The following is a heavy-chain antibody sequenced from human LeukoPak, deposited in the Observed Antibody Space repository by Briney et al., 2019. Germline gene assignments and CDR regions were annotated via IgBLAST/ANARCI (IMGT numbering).Heavy chain of an antibody. CDR2: VNQRGGI. Sequence: SETLSLTCIVSGGSITTSSDYWDWIRQPPGKGLEWIGEVNQRGGISYNPSLKSRVSISVDTSKNQFSLKLTSVTAADTAVYFCASGGVGPRLQNWGQGSLVTVSS. CDR1: GGSITTSSDY. J-gene: IGHJ4*02. D-gene: IGHD2-8*01. CDR3: ASGGVGPRLQN. V-gene: IGHV4-39*07.